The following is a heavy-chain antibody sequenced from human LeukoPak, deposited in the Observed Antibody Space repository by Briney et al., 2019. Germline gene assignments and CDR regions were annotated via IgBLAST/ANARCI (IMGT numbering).Heavy chain of an antibody. CDR2: ISSSSAYI. CDR3: ARAPSGPRPGNRFDP. Sequence: GGSLRLSCAASGFTFSSYSMNWVRQTPGKGLEWVSSISSSSAYINYADSVRGRFTISRDNAKNSLYLQMNSLRGDDTAVYYCARAPSGPRPGNRFDPWGQGTLVTVSS. V-gene: IGHV3-21*01. CDR1: GFTFSSYS. D-gene: IGHD5-12*01. J-gene: IGHJ5*02.